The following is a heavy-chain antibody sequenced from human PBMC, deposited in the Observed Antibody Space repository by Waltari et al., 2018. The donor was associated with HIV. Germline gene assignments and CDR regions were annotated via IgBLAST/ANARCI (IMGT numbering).Heavy chain of an antibody. J-gene: IGHJ3*02. D-gene: IGHD4-17*01. CDR2: ISSIGGST. CDR1: GFTFRSYA. Sequence: EVQLVESGGGLVQPGGSLRLSCAVSGFTFRSYAMHWVRQAPGRGLEYVSGISSIGGSTYYANSVKGRFTISRDNSKNTLYLQMGSLRAEDMAVYFCASAYGDYVGNAFDIWGQGTMVTVSS. V-gene: IGHV3-64*01. CDR3: ASAYGDYVGNAFDI.